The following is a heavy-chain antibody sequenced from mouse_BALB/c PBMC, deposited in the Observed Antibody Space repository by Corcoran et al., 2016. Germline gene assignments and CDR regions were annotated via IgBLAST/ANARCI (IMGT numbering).Heavy chain of an antibody. Sequence: QIQLVELGPELKKPGETVKISCKASGYTFTNYGMNWVKQAPGKGLKWMGWINTYTGEPTYADDFKGRFAFSLETSASTAYLQINNLKNEDTATYFCARRGAVKVTYYAMDYWGQGTSVTVSS. J-gene: IGHJ4*01. D-gene: IGHD2-2*01. V-gene: IGHV9-3-1*01. CDR3: ARRGAVKVTYYAMDY. CDR2: INTYTGEP. CDR1: GYTFTNYG.